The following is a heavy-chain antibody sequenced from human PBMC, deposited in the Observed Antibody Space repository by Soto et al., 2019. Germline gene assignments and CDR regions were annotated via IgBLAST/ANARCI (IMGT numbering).Heavy chain of an antibody. CDR2: ISAYNGNT. D-gene: IGHD5-12*01. CDR3: ARDVSIYSGYDSPVIY. V-gene: IGHV1-18*01. CDR1: GYTFTSYG. Sequence: QVQLVQSGAEVKKPGASVKVSCKASGYTFTSYGISWVRQAPGQGLEWMGWISAYNGNTIYAQKVQGRVTMTTDTSTSTAYMGLGSLRSADSAVYYCARDVSIYSGYDSPVIYCGQGTLVTVSS. J-gene: IGHJ4*02.